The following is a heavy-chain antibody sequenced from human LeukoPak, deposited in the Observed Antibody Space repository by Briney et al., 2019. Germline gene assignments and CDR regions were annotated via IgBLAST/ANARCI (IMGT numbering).Heavy chain of an antibody. V-gene: IGHV4-61*02. D-gene: IGHD6-6*01. CDR3: ARETYSSSSGNFDY. CDR1: GGSISSGAYY. J-gene: IGHJ4*02. Sequence: SETLSLTCTVSGGSISSGAYYWSWIRQPAGKGLEWIGRIYTSGSTNYNPSLKSRVTMSVDTSKNQFSLKLSSVTAADTAVYYCARETYSSSSGNFDYWGQGTLVTVSS. CDR2: IYTSGST.